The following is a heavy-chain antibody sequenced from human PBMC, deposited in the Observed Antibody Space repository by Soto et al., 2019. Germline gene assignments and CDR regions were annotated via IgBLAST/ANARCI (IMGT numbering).Heavy chain of an antibody. CDR1: GFTFSSYD. D-gene: IGHD3-10*01. V-gene: IGHV3-13*01. Sequence: HPVGSLRLSCAASGFTFSSYDMHWVRQATGKGLEWVSAIGTAGDTYYPGSVKGRFTISRENAKNSLYLQMNSLRAGDTAVYYCARGMGSGSSYDAFDIWGQGTMVTVSS. CDR2: IGTAGDT. J-gene: IGHJ3*02. CDR3: ARGMGSGSSYDAFDI.